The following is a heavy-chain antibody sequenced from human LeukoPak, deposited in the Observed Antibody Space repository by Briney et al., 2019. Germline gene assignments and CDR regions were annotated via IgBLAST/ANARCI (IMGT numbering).Heavy chain of an antibody. V-gene: IGHV3-53*01. CDR2: IYSGGST. CDR1: GFTVSSNY. CDR3: AKDKTNWYFDL. J-gene: IGHJ2*01. Sequence: GGSLRLSCAASGFTVSSNYMSWVRQAPGKGLEWVSVIYSGGSTYYADSVKGRFTISRHNSKNTLYLQMNSLRVEDTAIYYCAKDKTNWYFDLWGRGTLVTVSS.